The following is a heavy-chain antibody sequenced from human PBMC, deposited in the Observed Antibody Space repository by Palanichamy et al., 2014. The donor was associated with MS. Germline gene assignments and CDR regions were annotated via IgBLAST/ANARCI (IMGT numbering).Heavy chain of an antibody. CDR1: IHLSSYA. Sequence: EVQAVGGLGGGLVQPGGSPETLLCSLWIHLSSYAMSWVRQAPREGGWSGVSAISGSGGSTYYADSVKGRFTISRDNSKNTLYLQMNSLRAEDTAVYYCAKVTDNPYYYYYYMDVWGKGTTVTVSS. CDR2: ISGSGGST. D-gene: IGHD1-1*01. CDR3: AKVTDNPYYYYYYMDV. J-gene: IGHJ6*03. V-gene: IGHV3-23*01.